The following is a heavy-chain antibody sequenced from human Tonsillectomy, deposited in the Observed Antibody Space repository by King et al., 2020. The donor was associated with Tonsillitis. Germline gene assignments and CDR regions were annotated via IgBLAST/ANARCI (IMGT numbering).Heavy chain of an antibody. CDR2: ISGSGGST. CDR3: AKDLTLSSGAYYYYGMDV. CDR1: GFTFRSYG. D-gene: IGHD1-26*01. Sequence: EVQLVESGGGLVQPGGSLRLSCAASGFTFRSYGMSWVRQAPGKGLVWVSGISGSGGSTYYADSVKGRFTISRDNSKNTLYLQMNSLRAEDTAVYYCAKDLTLSSGAYYYYGMDVWGQGTTVTVSS. J-gene: IGHJ6*02. V-gene: IGHV3-23*04.